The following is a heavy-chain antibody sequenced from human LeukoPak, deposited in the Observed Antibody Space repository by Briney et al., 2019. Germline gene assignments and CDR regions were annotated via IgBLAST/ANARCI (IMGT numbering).Heavy chain of an antibody. J-gene: IGHJ4*02. V-gene: IGHV3-64*02. D-gene: IGHD1-1*01. CDR2: ISTTGVST. Sequence: GGSLRLSCVASGFTFSNYAMHWVRQAPGRGLEYVAAISTTGVSTYYADFVRDRFTISRDNSKDTVYLQMGSLRPEDMAVYYCVRRNDGRAAADNWGQGALVTVSS. CDR1: GFTFSNYA. CDR3: VRRNDGRAAADN.